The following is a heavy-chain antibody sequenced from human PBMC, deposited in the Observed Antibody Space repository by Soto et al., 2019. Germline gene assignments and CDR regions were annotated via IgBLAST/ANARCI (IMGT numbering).Heavy chain of an antibody. J-gene: IGHJ6*02. CDR1: GGTFSSYA. Sequence: SVKVSCKASGGTFSSYAISWVRQAPGQGLEWMGGIIPIFDTANYAQKFQGRVTITADESTSTAYMELSSLRSEDTAVYYCASSDYDILTGYGNYYYGMDVWGQGTTVTVSS. CDR2: IIPIFDTA. V-gene: IGHV1-69*13. CDR3: ASSDYDILTGYGNYYYGMDV. D-gene: IGHD3-9*01.